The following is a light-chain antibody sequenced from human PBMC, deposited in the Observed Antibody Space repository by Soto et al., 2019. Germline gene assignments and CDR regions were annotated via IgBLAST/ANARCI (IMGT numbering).Light chain of an antibody. CDR2: RAS. Sequence: EIVMTQSPATLSVSPGERATLSCRASQRVSSNLAWYQQKPGQAPRLLIYRASTRATGIPARFSGSGSGTEFTLTISSLQSEDFAVYYCQQYDKWPITFGQGTRLEIK. J-gene: IGKJ5*01. CDR3: QQYDKWPIT. V-gene: IGKV3-15*01. CDR1: QRVSSN.